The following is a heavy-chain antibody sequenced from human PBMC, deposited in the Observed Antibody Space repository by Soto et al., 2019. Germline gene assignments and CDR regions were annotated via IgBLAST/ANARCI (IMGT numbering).Heavy chain of an antibody. D-gene: IGHD5-12*01. Sequence: PGGSLRLSCAASGFTFSSYAMHWVRQAPGKGLEYVSAISSNGGSTYYANSVKGRFTISRDNSKNTLYLQMGSLRAEDMAVYYCARDAYSGPTHNLFDPWGQGTLVTVSS. V-gene: IGHV3-64*01. CDR2: ISSNGGST. CDR3: ARDAYSGPTHNLFDP. CDR1: GFTFSSYA. J-gene: IGHJ5*02.